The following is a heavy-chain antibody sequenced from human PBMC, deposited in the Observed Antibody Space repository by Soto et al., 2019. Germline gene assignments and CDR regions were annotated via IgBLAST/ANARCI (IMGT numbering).Heavy chain of an antibody. CDR3: ARGAAVAGPHWYFDL. CDR2: IIPILGIA. V-gene: IGHV1-69*02. CDR1: GGTFSSYT. J-gene: IGHJ2*01. D-gene: IGHD6-19*01. Sequence: QVQLVQSGAEVKKPGSSVKVSCKASGGTFSSYTISWVRQAPGQGLEWMGRIIPILGIANYAQKFQGRVTITADKSTSTAYMELSSLRSEDTAVYYCARGAAVAGPHWYFDLWGRGTLVTVSS.